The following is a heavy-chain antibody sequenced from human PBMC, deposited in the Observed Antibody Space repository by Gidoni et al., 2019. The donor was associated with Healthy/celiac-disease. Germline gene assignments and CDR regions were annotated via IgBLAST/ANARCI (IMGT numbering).Heavy chain of an antibody. CDR1: GGSFSGYY. Sequence: QVQLQQWGAGLLKPSETLSLTCAVYGGSFSGYYWSWIRQPPGKGLEWIGEINHSGSTNYNPSLKSRVTISVDTSKNQFSLKLSSVTAADTAVYYCARGPLIRNYPHYYYYYGMDVWGQGTTVTVSS. J-gene: IGHJ6*02. V-gene: IGHV4-34*01. D-gene: IGHD4-4*01. CDR3: ARGPLIRNYPHYYYYYGMDV. CDR2: INHSGST.